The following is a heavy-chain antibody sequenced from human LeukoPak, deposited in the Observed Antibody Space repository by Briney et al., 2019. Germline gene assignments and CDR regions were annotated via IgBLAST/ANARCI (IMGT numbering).Heavy chain of an antibody. Sequence: SETLSLTCAVYGGSFSGYCWSWIRQPPGKGLEWIGEINHSGSTNYNPSLKSRVTISVDTSKNQFPLKLSSVTAADTAVYYCARRQNSVTIFGMIRVGYYYMDVWGKGTTVTVSS. D-gene: IGHD3-3*01. CDR1: GGSFSGYC. V-gene: IGHV4-34*01. CDR2: INHSGST. J-gene: IGHJ6*03. CDR3: ARRQNSVTIFGMIRVGYYYMDV.